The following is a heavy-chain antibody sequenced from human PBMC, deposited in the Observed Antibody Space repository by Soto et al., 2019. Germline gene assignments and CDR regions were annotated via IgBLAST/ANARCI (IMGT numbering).Heavy chain of an antibody. J-gene: IGHJ3*02. D-gene: IGHD2-15*01. V-gene: IGHV3-23*01. CDR3: AKDAPIVVLVAAMELADAFDI. CDR1: GFTFSSYA. Sequence: GGSLRLSCAASGFTFSSYAMSWVRQAPGKGLEWVSAISGSGGSTYYADSVKGRFTISRDNSKSTLYLQMNSLRAEDTAVYYCAKDAPIVVLVAAMELADAFDIWGQGTMVTVSS. CDR2: ISGSGGST.